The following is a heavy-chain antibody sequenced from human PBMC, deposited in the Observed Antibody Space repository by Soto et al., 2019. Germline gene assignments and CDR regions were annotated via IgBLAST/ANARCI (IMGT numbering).Heavy chain of an antibody. J-gene: IGHJ6*04. D-gene: IGHD6-13*01. V-gene: IGHV1-2*04. CDR2: INPNSGGT. CDR3: ARALYSSSWYPLDYYYYYGMDV. CDR1: GYTFTGYY. Sequence: ASVKVSCKASGYTFTGYYMHWVRQAPGQGLEWMGWINPNSGGTNYAQKFQGWVTMTRDTSISTAYMELSRLRSDDTAVYYCARALYSSSWYPLDYYYYYGMDVWGKGTTVTVS.